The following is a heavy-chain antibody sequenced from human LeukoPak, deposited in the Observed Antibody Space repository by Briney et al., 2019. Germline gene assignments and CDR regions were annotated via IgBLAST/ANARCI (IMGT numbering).Heavy chain of an antibody. J-gene: IGHJ4*02. CDR1: GFTFSSYA. CDR3: AKDIAARRFLFMIFDY. CDR2: ISGSGGST. D-gene: IGHD6-6*01. V-gene: IGHV3-23*01. Sequence: GGSLRLSCAASGFTFSSYAMSWVRQAPGKGLKWVSAISGSGGSTYYADSVKGRFTISRDNSKNTLYLQMNSLRAEDTAVYYCAKDIAARRFLFMIFDYWGQGTLVTVSS.